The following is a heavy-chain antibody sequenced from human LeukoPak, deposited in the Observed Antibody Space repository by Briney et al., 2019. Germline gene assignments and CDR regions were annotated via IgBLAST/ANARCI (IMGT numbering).Heavy chain of an antibody. Sequence: GRSLRLSCAASGFTFSGSAMHWVRQASGKGLEWVGRIRSKANSYATAYAASVKGRFTISRDDSKNTAYLQMNSLKTEDTAVYYCVILSGYLDYWGQGTLVTVSS. D-gene: IGHD3-22*01. CDR3: VILSGYLDY. J-gene: IGHJ4*02. CDR1: GFTFSGSA. CDR2: IRSKANSYAT. V-gene: IGHV3-73*01.